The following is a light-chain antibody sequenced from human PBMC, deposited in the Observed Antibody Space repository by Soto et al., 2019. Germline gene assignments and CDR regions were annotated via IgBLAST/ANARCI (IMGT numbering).Light chain of an antibody. Sequence: QSVLTQPPSVSGAPGQKMTISCTGSTSNTGAGYDVHWYQQLPGTPPKLLINANSNRPSGVPDRFSGSKSGTSASLAITGLQAEDEADYYCQSYDSSLSGYVFGSGTKLTVL. CDR3: QSYDSSLSGYV. CDR1: TSNTGAGYD. J-gene: IGLJ1*01. CDR2: ANS. V-gene: IGLV1-40*01.